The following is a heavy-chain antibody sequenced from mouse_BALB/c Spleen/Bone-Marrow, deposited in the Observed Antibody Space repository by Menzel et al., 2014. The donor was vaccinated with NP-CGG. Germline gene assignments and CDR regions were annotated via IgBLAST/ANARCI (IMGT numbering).Heavy chain of an antibody. CDR2: IHPSDSET. CDR3: ARSGYRFEYYYAMDY. J-gene: IGHJ4*01. V-gene: IGHV1-61*01. CDR1: GYSFTSYW. Sequence: VKLQESGAELVRPGASVKLSCKASGYSFTSYWMNWVKQRPGQGLEWIGIIHPSDSETRLNQKFKDKATLTVDKSSSTAYMQLSSPTSEDSAVYYCARSGYRFEYYYAMDYWGQGTSVTVSS. D-gene: IGHD2-14*01.